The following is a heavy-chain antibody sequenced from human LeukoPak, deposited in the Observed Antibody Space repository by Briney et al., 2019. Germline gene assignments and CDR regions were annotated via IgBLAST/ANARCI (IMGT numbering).Heavy chain of an antibody. V-gene: IGHV1-24*01. CDR1: GYTLTELS. J-gene: IGHJ4*02. D-gene: IGHD6-13*01. CDR3: ASHLSQQPTPADPLDY. CDR2: FDPEDGET. Sequence: SVKVSCKVSGYTLTELSMHWVRQAPGKGLEWMGGFDPEDGETIYAQKFQGRVTMTEDTSTDTAYMELSSLRSEDTAVYYCASHLSQQPTPADPLDYWGQGTLVTVSS.